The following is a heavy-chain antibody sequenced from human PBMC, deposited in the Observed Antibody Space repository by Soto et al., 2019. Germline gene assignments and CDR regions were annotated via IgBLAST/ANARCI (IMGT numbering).Heavy chain of an antibody. J-gene: IGHJ6*02. CDR2: ISGSGGST. D-gene: IGHD6-25*01. Sequence: GGSLRLSCAASGFTFSSYAMRWVRQAPGMGLERVSAISGSGGSTYYADSVKGRFTISRDNSKNTLYLQMNSLRAEDTAVYYCAKDLRGYDGYFGTYYYYYGMDVWGQGTTVTVSS. CDR3: AKDLRGYDGYFGTYYYYYGMDV. CDR1: GFTFSSYA. V-gene: IGHV3-23*01.